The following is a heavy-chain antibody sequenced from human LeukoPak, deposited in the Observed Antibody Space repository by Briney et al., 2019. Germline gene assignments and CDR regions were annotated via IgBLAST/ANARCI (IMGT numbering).Heavy chain of an antibody. J-gene: IGHJ4*02. CDR2: ISSSGSTI. CDR1: GFSFSGYD. D-gene: IGHD6-19*01. CDR3: ANPGRYSSGWVFPPCFDY. Sequence: GGSLRLSCAASGFSFSGYDINWVRQAPGKGLEWVSYISSSGSTIYYADSVKGRFTISRDNSMNTLYLQMNSLRADDTAVYYCANPGRYSSGWVFPPCFDYWGQGTLVTVSS. V-gene: IGHV3-48*03.